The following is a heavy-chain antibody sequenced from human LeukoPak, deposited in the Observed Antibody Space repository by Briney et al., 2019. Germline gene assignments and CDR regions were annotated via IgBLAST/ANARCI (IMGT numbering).Heavy chain of an antibody. V-gene: IGHV3-21*01. J-gene: IGHJ4*02. CDR3: GRAFPPLRTAAAGDY. Sequence: GGSLRLSCTASGFTFSDCDMNWFRQAPGKGLEWVSSISYRTSHVYYADSVKGRFTISRDNAKNSLYLQMDSLRAEDTAVYFCGRAFPPLRTAAAGDYWGQGTLVTVSS. CDR2: ISYRTSHV. D-gene: IGHD6-13*01. CDR1: GFTFSDCD.